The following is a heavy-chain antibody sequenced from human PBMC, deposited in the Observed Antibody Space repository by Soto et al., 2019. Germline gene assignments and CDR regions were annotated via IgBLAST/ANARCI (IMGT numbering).Heavy chain of an antibody. D-gene: IGHD2-2*03. CDR3: ARDGVGYCISTSCLNWFDP. J-gene: IGHJ5*02. CDR2: ISAYNGNT. CDR1: GYTFTSYG. Sequence: QVQLVQSGAEVKKPGASVKVSCKASGYTFTSYGISWVRQAPGQGLEWMGWISAYNGNTNYAQKLQGRVTMTTDTSTSTAYMERRSLRSDDTTGDYCARDGVGYCISTSCLNWFDPWGQGTLVTVSS. V-gene: IGHV1-18*01.